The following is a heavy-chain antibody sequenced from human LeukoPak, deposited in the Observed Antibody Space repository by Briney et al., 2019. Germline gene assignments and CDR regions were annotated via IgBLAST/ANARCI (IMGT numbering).Heavy chain of an antibody. CDR2: INPNSGGT. CDR1: GYTFTGYY. V-gene: IGHV1-2*02. Sequence: ASVKVSCKASGYTFTGYYMHWVRQAPGQGLEWMGWINPNSGGTNYAQKFQGRVTMTRDTSISTAYMELSRLRSEDTAVYYCARDRSHCSGGSCSPYFDYWGQGTLVTVSS. CDR3: ARDRSHCSGGSCSPYFDY. D-gene: IGHD2-15*01. J-gene: IGHJ4*02.